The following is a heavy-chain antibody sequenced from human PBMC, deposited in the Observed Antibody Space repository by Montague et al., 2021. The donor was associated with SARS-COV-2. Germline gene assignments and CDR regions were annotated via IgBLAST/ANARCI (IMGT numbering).Heavy chain of an antibody. D-gene: IGHD5-12*01. CDR1: GGSMINNY. CDR2: IYYFGST. J-gene: IGHJ4*02. Sequence: SETLSLTRSVSGGSMINNYWSWIRQPPGKGLEWMGYIYYFGSTHYNPSFKSRATISEDTSKNQFSLKLTSVTAADTAVYYCATSRGYSGYDDIFDYWGQGTLVTVSS. V-gene: IGHV4-59*12. CDR3: ATSRGYSGYDDIFDY.